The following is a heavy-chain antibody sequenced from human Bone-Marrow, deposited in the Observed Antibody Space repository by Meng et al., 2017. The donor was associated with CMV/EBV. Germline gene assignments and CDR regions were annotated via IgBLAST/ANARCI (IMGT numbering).Heavy chain of an antibody. J-gene: IGHJ6*02. V-gene: IGHV5-51*01. CDR2: IYPGDSDT. CDR1: TICW. D-gene: IGHD3-10*01. CDR3: ARQVRVRGVPSGYYYGMDV. Sequence: TICWIGWVSQMPGKGLEWMGIIYPGDSDTRYSPSFQGQVTISADKSISTAYLQWSSLKASDTAMYYCARQVRVRGVPSGYYYGMDVWGQGTTVTVSS.